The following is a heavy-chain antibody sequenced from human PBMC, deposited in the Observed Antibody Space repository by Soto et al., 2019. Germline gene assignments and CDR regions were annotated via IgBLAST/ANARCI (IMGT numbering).Heavy chain of an antibody. CDR3: TTGTALETYYLDF. Sequence: EVQLVESGGGLVEPGESLRLSCAASGFTFNNAWMSWVRQAPGKGLEWVGRIKSRADGETTDYAVPVKGRFTISRDDSTNTLSLQMHSLKIEDTAVYYCTTGTALETYYLDFWGQGPLVTVSS. D-gene: IGHD5-18*01. CDR1: GFTFNNAW. CDR2: IKSRADGETT. J-gene: IGHJ4*02. V-gene: IGHV3-15*01.